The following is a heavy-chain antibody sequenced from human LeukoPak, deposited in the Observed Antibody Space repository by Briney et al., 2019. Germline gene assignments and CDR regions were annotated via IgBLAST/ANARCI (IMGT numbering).Heavy chain of an antibody. CDR1: GGSFSGYY. V-gene: IGHV4-34*01. Sequence: PSETLSLTCAVYGGSFSGYYWSWIRQPPGKGLEWIGEINHSGSPNYNPSLKSRVTISVDTSKNQFSLKLSSVTAADTAVYYCASPRNYYDSRHSIFYWGQGTLVTVSS. D-gene: IGHD3-22*01. CDR3: ASPRNYYDSRHSIFY. J-gene: IGHJ4*02. CDR2: INHSGSP.